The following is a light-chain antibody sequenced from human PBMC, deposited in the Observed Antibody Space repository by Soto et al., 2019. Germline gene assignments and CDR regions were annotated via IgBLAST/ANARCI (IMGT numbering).Light chain of an antibody. CDR1: QSVSVN. Sequence: EIVMTQSPGTLSVSAGERATLSCRASQSVSVNLAWYQQKPGQAPRLLIYGVSTRATGIPARFSGSESGTEFTLTISSLQSEDFAVYYCQQYNDWPFTFGPRTKVDIK. CDR2: GVS. J-gene: IGKJ3*01. CDR3: QQYNDWPFT. V-gene: IGKV3-15*01.